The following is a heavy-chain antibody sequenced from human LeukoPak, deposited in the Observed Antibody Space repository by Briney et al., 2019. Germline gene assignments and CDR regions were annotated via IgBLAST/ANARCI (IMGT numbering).Heavy chain of an antibody. J-gene: IGHJ4*02. D-gene: IGHD3-3*01. CDR3: AKDKTIFGVVTLPDS. CDR2: ISWNSGSI. V-gene: IGHV3-9*01. CDR1: GFTFDDYA. Sequence: PGGSLRLSCAASGFTFDDYAMHWVRQAPGKGLEWVSGISWNSGSIGYADSEKGRFTISRDNAKNSLYLQMNSLRAEDTALYYCAKDKTIFGVVTLPDSWGQGTLVTVSS.